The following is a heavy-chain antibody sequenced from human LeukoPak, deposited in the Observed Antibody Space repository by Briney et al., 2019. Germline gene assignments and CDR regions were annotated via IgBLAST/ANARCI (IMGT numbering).Heavy chain of an antibody. Sequence: SETLSLTCTVSGGSVSSYYWTWIRQPAGKGLEWIGRVYNRGGTHYNPSLESRVTVSLDTSKNQFSVRLSSVSAADTAVYYCAREDRSGSFEYWGQGTLVTVSS. D-gene: IGHD3-22*01. CDR1: GGSVSSYY. CDR3: AREDRSGSFEY. J-gene: IGHJ4*02. V-gene: IGHV4-4*07. CDR2: VYNRGGT.